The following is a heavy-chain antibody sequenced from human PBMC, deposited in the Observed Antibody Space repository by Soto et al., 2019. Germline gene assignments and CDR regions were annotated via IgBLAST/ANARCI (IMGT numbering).Heavy chain of an antibody. CDR1: GDSVSNNSAA. Sequence: PSQTLSLTCAISGDSVSNNSAAWAWIRQSPSRGLEFLGRTYHRSRWYNDYAISVKRRITINPDTSENQFSPQLDSVTPEDTAVYYCARDSGYSYGPLDYWGQGTLVTVSS. J-gene: IGHJ4*02. D-gene: IGHD5-18*01. CDR2: TYHRSRWYN. CDR3: ARDSGYSYGPLDY. V-gene: IGHV6-1*01.